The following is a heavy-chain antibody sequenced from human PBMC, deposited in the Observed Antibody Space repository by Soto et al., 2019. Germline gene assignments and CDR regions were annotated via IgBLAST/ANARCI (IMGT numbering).Heavy chain of an antibody. J-gene: IGHJ6*02. CDR1: GFTFSSYA. CDR3: ARDRAPCGGDCYSFGPPGPYYYGMDV. Sequence: GGSLRLSCAASGFTFSSYAMHWVRQAPGKGLEWVAVISYDGSNKYYADSVKGRFTISRDNAKNSLYLQMNSLRAEDTAVYYCARDRAPCGGDCYSFGPPGPYYYGMDVWGQGTTVTVSS. V-gene: IGHV3-30-3*01. CDR2: ISYDGSNK. D-gene: IGHD2-21*02.